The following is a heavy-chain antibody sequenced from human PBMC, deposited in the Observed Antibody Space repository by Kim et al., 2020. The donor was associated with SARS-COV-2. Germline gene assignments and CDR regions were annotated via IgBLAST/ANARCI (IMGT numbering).Heavy chain of an antibody. CDR2: GNGYT. D-gene: IGHD2-15*01. CDR3: LGGYFFDY. Sequence: GNGYTIYSQKFQGRVTLSTDTSASTAYMELSSLRSEDSAVYFCLGGYFFDYWGQGTLVTVSS. J-gene: IGHJ4*02. V-gene: IGHV1-3*01.